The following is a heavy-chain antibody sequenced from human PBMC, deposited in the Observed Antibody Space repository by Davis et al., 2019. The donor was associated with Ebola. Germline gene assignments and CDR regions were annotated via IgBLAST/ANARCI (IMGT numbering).Heavy chain of an antibody. D-gene: IGHD6-13*01. CDR1: GFTFRSYS. CDR2: IKEDGSEF. J-gene: IGHJ4*02. V-gene: IGHV3-7*01. CDR3: ARLLKWQSSTYRPVDC. Sequence: PGGSLRLSCVGSGFTFRSYSMTWVRQAPGKGLGGVANIKEDGSEFYYLDSVKGRFIISRDDTANSLYLQMYNLRVEDTAVYYCARLLKWQSSTYRPVDCWGQGALVTVS.